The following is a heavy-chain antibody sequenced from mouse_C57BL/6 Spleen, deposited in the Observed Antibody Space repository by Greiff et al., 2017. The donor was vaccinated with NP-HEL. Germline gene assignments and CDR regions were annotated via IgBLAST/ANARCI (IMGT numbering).Heavy chain of an antibody. Sequence: QVQLQQPGAELVRPGSSVKLSCKASGYTFTSYWMHWVKQRPIQGLEWIGNIDPSDSETHYNQKFKDKATLTVDKSSSTAYMQLSSLTSEDSAVYYCARWGGGNYPYYAMDYWGQGTSVTVSS. V-gene: IGHV1-52*01. CDR3: ARWGGGNYPYYAMDY. CDR2: IDPSDSET. CDR1: GYTFTSYW. J-gene: IGHJ4*01. D-gene: IGHD2-1*01.